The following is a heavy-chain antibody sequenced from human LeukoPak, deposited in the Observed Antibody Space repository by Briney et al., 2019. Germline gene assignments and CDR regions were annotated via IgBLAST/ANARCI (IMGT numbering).Heavy chain of an antibody. Sequence: PSETLSLTCAVYGGSFSGYYWRWIRQPPGKGLEWIGEINHSGSTNYNPSLKSRVTISVDTSKNQFSLKLSSVTAADTAVYYCARGRGYCSGGSCYRFDPWGQGTLVTVSS. CDR1: GGSFSGYY. CDR3: ARGRGYCSGGSCYRFDP. D-gene: IGHD2-15*01. V-gene: IGHV4-34*01. J-gene: IGHJ5*02. CDR2: INHSGST.